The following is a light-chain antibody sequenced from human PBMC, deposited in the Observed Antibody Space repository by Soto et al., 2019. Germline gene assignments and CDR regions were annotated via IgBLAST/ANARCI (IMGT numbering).Light chain of an antibody. V-gene: IGKV4-1*01. J-gene: IGKJ4*01. CDR2: WAS. CDR1: QSVLYSSNNKKY. CDR3: QQYYSIPVT. Sequence: DIVMTQSPDSLAVSLGERATINCKSNQSVLYSSNNKKYLAWYQQKPGQPPKLLIYWASTRESGVPDRFSGSGSGTDFTLTISSLHAEDVAVYYCQQYYSIPVTFGGGTKVEIK.